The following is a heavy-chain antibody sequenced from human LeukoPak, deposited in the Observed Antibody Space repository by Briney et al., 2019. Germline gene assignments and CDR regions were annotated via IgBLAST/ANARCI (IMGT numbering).Heavy chain of an antibody. CDR2: IYYSGST. CDR3: ARSYDSSGDAFDI. CDR1: GGSISSYY. J-gene: IGHJ3*02. V-gene: IGHV4-59*06. D-gene: IGHD3-22*01. Sequence: SETLSLTCTGSGGSISSYYWSWIRQPPGKGLEWIGYIYYSGSTYYNPSLKSRVTISVDTSKNQFSLKLSSVTAADTAVYYCARSYDSSGDAFDIWGQGTMVTVSS.